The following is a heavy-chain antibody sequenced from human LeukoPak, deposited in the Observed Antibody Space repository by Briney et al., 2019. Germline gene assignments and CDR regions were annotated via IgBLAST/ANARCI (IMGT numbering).Heavy chain of an antibody. D-gene: IGHD1-26*01. CDR3: ARMYEGSYYYMDV. J-gene: IGHJ6*03. CDR2: IYSGGST. Sequence: SGGSLRVSCAASGFTVSSNYMSWVRQAPGKGLEWVSVIYSGGSTYYADSVKGRFTISRDNSKNTLYLQMNSLRAEDTAVYYCARMYEGSYYYMDVWGKGTTVTISS. CDR1: GFTVSSNY. V-gene: IGHV3-66*01.